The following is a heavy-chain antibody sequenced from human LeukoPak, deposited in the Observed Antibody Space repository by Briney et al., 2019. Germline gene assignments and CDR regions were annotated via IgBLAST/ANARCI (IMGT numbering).Heavy chain of an antibody. Sequence: PSETLSLTCTVSGGSISSSSYYWGWIRQPPGKGLEWIGSIYYSGSTYYNPSLKSRVTISVDTSKNQFSLKLSSVTAADTAVYYCARGSRRTYFDCWGQGTLVTVSS. CDR2: IYYSGST. D-gene: IGHD2-15*01. J-gene: IGHJ4*02. V-gene: IGHV4-39*07. CDR3: ARGSRRTYFDC. CDR1: GGSISSSSYY.